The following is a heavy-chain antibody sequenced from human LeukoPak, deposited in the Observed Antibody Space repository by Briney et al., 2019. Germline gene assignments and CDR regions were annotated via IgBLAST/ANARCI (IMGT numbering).Heavy chain of an antibody. CDR1: GYTFTGYY. J-gene: IGHJ6*02. V-gene: IGHV1-2*02. CDR3: ARGLQPYYYYGMDV. Sequence: GASVKVSCKASGYTFTGYYMHWVRQAPGQGLEWMGWINPNSGGTNYAQKFQGRVTMTRDTSISTAYMELSRLRSDDTAVYYCARGLQPYYYYGMDVWGQGTTVTVSS. D-gene: IGHD4-11*01. CDR2: INPNSGGT.